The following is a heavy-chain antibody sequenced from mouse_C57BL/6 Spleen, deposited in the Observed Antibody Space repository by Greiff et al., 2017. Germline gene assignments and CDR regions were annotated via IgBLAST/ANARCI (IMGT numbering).Heavy chain of an antibody. CDR2: IDPSDSYT. CDR3: AKGITTGDYFDY. CDR1: GYTFTSYW. Sequence: VQLQQPGAELVMPGASVKLSCKASGYTFTSYWMHWVKQRPGPGLEWIGEIDPSDSYTNYNQKFKGKSTVTVDKSSSTAYMQLSSLTSEDSAVYYCAKGITTGDYFDYWGQGTTLTVSS. J-gene: IGHJ2*01. V-gene: IGHV1-69*01. D-gene: IGHD1-2*01.